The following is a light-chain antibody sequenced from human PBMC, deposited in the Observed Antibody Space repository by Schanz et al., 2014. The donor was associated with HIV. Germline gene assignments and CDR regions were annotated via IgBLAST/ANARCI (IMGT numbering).Light chain of an antibody. CDR2: AAS. Sequence: DIQLTQSPSFLSASVGDRVTVTCRASQGISSYLAWYQQKPGKAPKVLIYAASTLQSGVPSRFSGSGSGTYFTLTISSLQPEDFATYYCQQANSFPLTFGGGTKVEIK. V-gene: IGKV1-9*01. J-gene: IGKJ4*01. CDR1: QGISSY. CDR3: QQANSFPLT.